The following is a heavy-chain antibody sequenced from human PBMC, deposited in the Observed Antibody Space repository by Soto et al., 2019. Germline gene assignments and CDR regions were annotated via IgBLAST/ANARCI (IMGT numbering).Heavy chain of an antibody. Sequence: DVPLLESGGGLVQPGGSLRLSCAASGFSFSSYAKVWVRQAPGKGLEWVAVISARGGSSYFADSVKGRFTLSRDNSKKVLSLEMNSLRAEDTAIYFCAKGSIEYSASVDNWGQGTLVVVSS. CDR2: ISARGGSS. J-gene: IGHJ4*02. CDR1: GFSFSSYA. CDR3: AKGSIEYSASVDN. V-gene: IGHV3-23*01. D-gene: IGHD5-12*01.